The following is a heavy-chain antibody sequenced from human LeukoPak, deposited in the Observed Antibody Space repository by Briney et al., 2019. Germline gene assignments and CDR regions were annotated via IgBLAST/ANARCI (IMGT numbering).Heavy chain of an antibody. V-gene: IGHV4-34*01. J-gene: IGHJ4*02. CDR2: INHSGST. CDR1: GGSFSGYY. CDR3: ARGGYSYGPEDY. D-gene: IGHD5-18*01. Sequence: SETLSLTCAVYGGSFSGYYWSWIRQPPGKGLEWIGEINHSGSTNYNPSLKSRVTISVDTYKNQFSLKLSSVTAADTAVYYCARGGYSYGPEDYWGQGTLVTVSS.